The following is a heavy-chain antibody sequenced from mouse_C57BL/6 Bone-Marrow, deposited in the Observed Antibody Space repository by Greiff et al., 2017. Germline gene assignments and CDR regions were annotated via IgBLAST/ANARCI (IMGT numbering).Heavy chain of an antibody. V-gene: IGHV1-15*01. Sequence: VQLQQSGAELVRPGASVTLSCKASGYTFTDYEMHWVKQTPVHGLDWIGAIDPETGGPDYNQKFKGKAILTADKSSSTAYIELRSLTSYDSAVYYCTRLNWYYFDYWGQGTTRTVSS. CDR3: TRLNWYYFDY. CDR1: GYTFTDYE. J-gene: IGHJ2*01. CDR2: IDPETGGP. D-gene: IGHD4-1*01.